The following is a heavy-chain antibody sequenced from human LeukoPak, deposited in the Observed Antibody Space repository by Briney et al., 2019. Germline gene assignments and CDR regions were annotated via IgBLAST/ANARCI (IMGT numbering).Heavy chain of an antibody. CDR1: GYTFTDYF. V-gene: IGHV1-2*02. J-gene: IGHJ4*02. D-gene: IGHD6-13*01. Sequence: ASVRVSCKAAGYTFTDYFMHWVRQAPGQGLEWMGWITPKSGGTNYAQKFKGRVTMNRETANSTAYMELNRLTSDDTAVYYCTRPAATGHFDSWGQGTLVTVSS. CDR2: ITPKSGGT. CDR3: TRPAATGHFDS.